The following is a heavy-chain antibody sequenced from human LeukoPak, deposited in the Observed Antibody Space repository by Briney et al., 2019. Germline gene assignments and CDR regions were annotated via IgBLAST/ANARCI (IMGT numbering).Heavy chain of an antibody. V-gene: IGHV4-34*01. CDR2: INHSGST. CDR1: GGSFGGYC. CDR3: ARVLLKPYYYYGMDV. Sequence: PSETLSLTCAVYGGSFGGYCWSWIRQPPGKGLEWIGEINHSGSTNYNPSLKSRVTISVDTSKNQFSLKLSSVTAADTAVYYCARVLLKPYYYYGMDVWGKGTTVTVSS. J-gene: IGHJ6*04.